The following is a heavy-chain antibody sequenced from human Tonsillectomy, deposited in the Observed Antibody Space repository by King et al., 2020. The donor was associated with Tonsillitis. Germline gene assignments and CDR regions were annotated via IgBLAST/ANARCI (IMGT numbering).Heavy chain of an antibody. CDR3: ARSYGSGTYYNDGNYFDY. J-gene: IGHJ4*02. Sequence: QLVQSGTEVKKPGASVRVSCKGSGYTFASYYMHWGRQAPGQGLEWRGIINPSGGMETYAQNVQGRVTMTRDTSTRTVYMELSSLRAEETAVYYCARSYGSGTYYNDGNYFDYWGQGTLVTVSS. D-gene: IGHD3-10*01. CDR1: GYTFASYY. V-gene: IGHV1-46*01. CDR2: INPSGGME.